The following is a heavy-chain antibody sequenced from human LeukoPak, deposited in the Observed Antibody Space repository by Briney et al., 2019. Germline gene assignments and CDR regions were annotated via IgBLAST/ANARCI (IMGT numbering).Heavy chain of an antibody. V-gene: IGHV4-59*12. CDR1: GGSISSYY. J-gene: IGHJ4*02. Sequence: SETLSLTCTVSGGSISSYYWSWIRQPPGKGLEWIGYIYYSGSTNYNPSLKSRVTISVDTSKNQFSLKLSSVTAADTAVYYCAREAEVVVVAATYYFDYWGQGTLVTVSS. D-gene: IGHD2-15*01. CDR3: AREAEVVVVAATYYFDY. CDR2: IYYSGST.